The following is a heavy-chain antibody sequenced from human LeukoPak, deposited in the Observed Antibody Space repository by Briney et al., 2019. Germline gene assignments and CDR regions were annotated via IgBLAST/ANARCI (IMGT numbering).Heavy chain of an antibody. Sequence: SQTLSLTCTVSGDSISSGDYYWSWIRQPAGKGLEWIGRISSSGSTNYNPSLKSRVTISGDTSKNQFSLRLSSVTAADTAVYYCARASYSYDINGWVPFDYWGQGTLVTVSS. J-gene: IGHJ4*02. V-gene: IGHV4-61*02. CDR2: ISSSGST. D-gene: IGHD3-22*01. CDR3: ARASYSYDINGWVPFDY. CDR1: GDSISSGDYY.